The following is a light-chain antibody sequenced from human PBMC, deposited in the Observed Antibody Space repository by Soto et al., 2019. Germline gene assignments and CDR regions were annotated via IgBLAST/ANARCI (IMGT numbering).Light chain of an antibody. V-gene: IGLV1-36*01. CDR1: SPNIGNNA. CDR3: AAWDDSLKGVV. Sequence: QSVLTQPPSVSEAPRQRVTISCSGSSPNIGNNAVNWYQQLPGKAPKLLIYYDDLLPSGVSDRFSGSKSGTSASLAISGLQSEDEADYYCAAWDDSLKGVVFGGGTQLTVL. CDR2: YDD. J-gene: IGLJ2*01.